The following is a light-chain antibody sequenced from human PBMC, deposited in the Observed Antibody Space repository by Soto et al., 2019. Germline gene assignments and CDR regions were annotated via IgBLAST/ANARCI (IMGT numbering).Light chain of an antibody. CDR2: DAS. Sequence: DIQMTQSPSTLSASVGDRVTITCRASQSISSWLAWYQQKPGKAPKLLIYDASSLESGVPSRFSGSGSGTEFTLTISSLQPDDFATYYCQQYNSYPITFGQGTRLEFK. CDR3: QQYNSYPIT. J-gene: IGKJ5*01. CDR1: QSISSW. V-gene: IGKV1-5*01.